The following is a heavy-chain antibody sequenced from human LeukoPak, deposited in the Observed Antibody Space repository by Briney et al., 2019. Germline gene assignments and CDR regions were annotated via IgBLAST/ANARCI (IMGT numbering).Heavy chain of an antibody. CDR1: GGSISSYY. D-gene: IGHD2-15*01. Sequence: SETLSLTCSVSGGSISSYYWSWIRQPPGKGLEWIGYIYYSGSTNYNPSLKSRVTISVDTSKNQFSLRLSSVTAADTAVYYCARVLCRGSGGSCYSPWSGFDYWGQGTLVTVSS. V-gene: IGHV4-59*01. CDR3: ARVLCRGSGGSCYSPWSGFDY. CDR2: IYYSGST. J-gene: IGHJ4*02.